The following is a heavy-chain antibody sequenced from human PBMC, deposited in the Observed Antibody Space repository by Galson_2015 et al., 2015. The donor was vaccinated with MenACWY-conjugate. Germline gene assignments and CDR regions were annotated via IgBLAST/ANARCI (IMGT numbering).Heavy chain of an antibody. CDR3: ARSEASTIDY. Sequence: CAISGDSVSSNSAAWNWIRQSPSRGPEWLGRTYYRSKWFNHYAVSVKSRITINPDTSKNQFSLQLNSVTPEDTAVYYCARSEASTIDYWGRGPLVTVSS. J-gene: IGHJ4*02. D-gene: IGHD1-1*01. V-gene: IGHV6-1*01. CDR1: GDSVSSNSAA. CDR2: TYYRSKWFN.